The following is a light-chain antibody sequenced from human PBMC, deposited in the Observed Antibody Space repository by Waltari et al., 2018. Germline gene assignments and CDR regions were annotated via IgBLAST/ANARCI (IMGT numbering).Light chain of an antibody. Sequence: DIVLTQSPAILSLSPGERASLSCRASQSVHNYLARYQQKPGQAPRLLIYDVSNRATDMPARFSGSGFATDFTLTISSLEPEDFAVYYCQQRRAWPLTFGGGTKVEIK. V-gene: IGKV3-11*01. CDR2: DVS. CDR3: QQRRAWPLT. CDR1: QSVHNY. J-gene: IGKJ4*01.